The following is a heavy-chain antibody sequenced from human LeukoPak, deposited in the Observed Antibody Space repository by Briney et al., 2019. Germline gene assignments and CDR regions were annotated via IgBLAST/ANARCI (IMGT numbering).Heavy chain of an antibody. CDR2: ISWNSGSI. CDR3: AKAYCGGDCSTAAQALSY. J-gene: IGHJ4*02. CDR1: GFTFDDYA. Sequence: GRSLRLSCAASGFTFDDYAMHWVRQAPGKGLEWVSGISWNSGSIGYADSVKGRFTISRDNAKSSLYLQMNSLRAEDTALYYCAKAYCGGDCSTAAQALSYWGQGTLVTVSS. V-gene: IGHV3-9*01. D-gene: IGHD2-21*02.